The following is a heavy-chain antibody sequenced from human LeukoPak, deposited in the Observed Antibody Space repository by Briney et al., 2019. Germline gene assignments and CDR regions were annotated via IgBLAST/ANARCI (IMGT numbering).Heavy chain of an antibody. CDR2: ISYDGSNK. V-gene: IGHV3-30-3*01. J-gene: IGHJ4*02. Sequence: GRSLRLSCAASGFTFSSYAMHWVRQAPGKGLEWVAVISYDGSNKYYADSVKGRFTISRDNSKNTLYLQMNSLRAEDTAVYYCATVAVAGFDYWGQGTLVTVSS. CDR3: ATVAVAGFDY. D-gene: IGHD6-19*01. CDR1: GFTFSSYA.